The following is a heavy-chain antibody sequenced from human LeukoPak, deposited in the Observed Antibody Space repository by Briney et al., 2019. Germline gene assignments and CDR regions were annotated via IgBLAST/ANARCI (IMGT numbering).Heavy chain of an antibody. CDR1: GYSFTNHW. CDR2: IYPGDSDT. CDR3: LRLPDLVAVTGAWFDP. D-gene: IGHD5-12*01. V-gene: IGHV5-51*01. Sequence: GESLKSSCKGSGYSFTNHWIDWVRQIHGKGLEWMGIIYPGDSDTRYSPSFPGQGPISPAQSNTTAYPHCNSPKASDTAMSYWLRLPDLVAVTGAWFDPWGQGTLVTVSS. J-gene: IGHJ5*02.